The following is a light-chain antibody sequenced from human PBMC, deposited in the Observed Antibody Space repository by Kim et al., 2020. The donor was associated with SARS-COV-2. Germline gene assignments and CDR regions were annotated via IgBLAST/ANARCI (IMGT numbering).Light chain of an antibody. CDR3: CSHAGSSTWV. J-gene: IGLJ3*02. CDR1: STDIGSYNL. Sequence: QSALTQPASVSGSPGQSITISCTGTSTDIGSYNLVSWYQQNPGKAPKLVIYEVIKRPSGVSNRFSGSKSGNTASLTISGLQADDEADYYCCSHAGSSTWVFGGGTQLTVL. V-gene: IGLV2-23*02. CDR2: EVI.